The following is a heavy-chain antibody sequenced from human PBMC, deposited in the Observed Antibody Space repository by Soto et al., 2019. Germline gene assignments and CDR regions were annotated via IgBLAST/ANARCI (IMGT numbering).Heavy chain of an antibody. J-gene: IGHJ4*02. CDR1: GYTFTGYY. CDR2: INPNSGGT. D-gene: IGHD3-16*01. CDR3: ARGEGVYDYVWGSPFDY. Sequence: QVQLVQSGAEVKKPGASVKVSCKASGYTFTGYYMHWVRQAPGQGLEWMGWINPNSGGTNYAQKLQGWVAMTRDTSISTAYMELSRLRSDDTAVYYCARGEGVYDYVWGSPFDYWGQGTLVTVSS. V-gene: IGHV1-2*04.